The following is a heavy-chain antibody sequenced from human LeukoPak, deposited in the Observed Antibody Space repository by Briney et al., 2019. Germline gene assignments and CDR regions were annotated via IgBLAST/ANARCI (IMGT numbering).Heavy chain of an antibody. J-gene: IGHJ3*01. Sequence: SETLSLTCTVSGGSVRSDSYYWSWIRQPPGKGLEWIGYVYYSGSTNYNPSLKSRVTISVDTSKNQFSLKLRSVTAADTAVYYCVREAATDYYDSSGYYRQTEVFDAWGQGTMVTVSS. V-gene: IGHV4-61*01. CDR3: VREAATDYYDSSGYYRQTEVFDA. CDR2: VYYSGST. CDR1: GGSVRSDSYY. D-gene: IGHD3-22*01.